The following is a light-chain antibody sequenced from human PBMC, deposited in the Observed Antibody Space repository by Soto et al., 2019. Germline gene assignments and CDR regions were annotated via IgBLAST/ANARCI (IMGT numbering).Light chain of an antibody. V-gene: IGKV1-9*01. CDR1: QGVRTY. CDR3: QQLNTYPYT. Sequence: DIQLTQSPSFLSASVGDRVTIACRASQGVRTYLAWYQQKPGKAPKLLIYAASTLQSGDPSRFSGSGSGTEFTLAISSLQPEDFATYYCQQLNTYPYTFGQGTKLEIK. CDR2: AAS. J-gene: IGKJ2*01.